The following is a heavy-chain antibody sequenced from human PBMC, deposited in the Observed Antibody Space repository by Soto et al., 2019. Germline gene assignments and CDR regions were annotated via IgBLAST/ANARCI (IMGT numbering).Heavy chain of an antibody. CDR1: GDTFSSYT. D-gene: IGHD3-10*01. V-gene: IGHV1-69*02. J-gene: IGHJ5*02. CDR3: AAGNGFFSGSGHDWFDP. CDR2: VIPLLRVS. Sequence: SVKVSCKPSGDTFSSYTITWVRQAPGQGLEWMGRVIPLLRVSNYAQKFQDRITITADKSTNTAYLELSSLMPDDTAIYYCAAGNGFFSGSGHDWFDPWGQGTLVTVSS.